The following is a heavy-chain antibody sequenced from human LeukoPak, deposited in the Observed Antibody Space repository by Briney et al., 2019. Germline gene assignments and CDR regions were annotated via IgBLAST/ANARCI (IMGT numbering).Heavy chain of an antibody. CDR2: ISGSGDII. J-gene: IGHJ3*02. D-gene: IGHD3-22*01. V-gene: IGHV3-23*01. Sequence: GGSLRLSCAASGFTFSSYAMTWVRQAPGKGLEWGSTISGSGDIIYYADSVKGRFNISRDNPKNTLYLQMNSLRAEDTAVYYCAKGRVGHSPGYYYGNDAFDIWGQGTMVTVSS. CDR3: AKGRVGHSPGYYYGNDAFDI. CDR1: GFTFSSYA.